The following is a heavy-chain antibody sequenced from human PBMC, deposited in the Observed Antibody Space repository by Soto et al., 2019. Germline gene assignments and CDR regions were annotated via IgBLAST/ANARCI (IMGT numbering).Heavy chain of an antibody. D-gene: IGHD3-10*01. CDR2: INHSGST. Sequence: QVQLQQWGAGLLKPSETLSLTCAVYGGSFSGYYWSWIRQPPGKGLEWIGEINHSGSTNYNPSLKCRVTRSVDTSKTQFSLKLSSVTAADTAVYYCARKTYGPFDPWGQGTLVTVSS. CDR1: GGSFSGYY. V-gene: IGHV4-34*01. J-gene: IGHJ5*02. CDR3: ARKTYGPFDP.